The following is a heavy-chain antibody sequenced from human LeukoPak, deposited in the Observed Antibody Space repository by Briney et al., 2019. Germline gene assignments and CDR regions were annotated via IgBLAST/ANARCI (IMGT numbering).Heavy chain of an antibody. CDR2: IHYDSSTE. CDR3: AKDWNWAIDY. CDR1: EFSVGSNY. V-gene: IGHV3-30*02. Sequence: GGSLRLSCAASEFSVGSNYMTWVRQAPGKGLEWVAYIHYDSSTEDYADSVKGRFTISRDNSKNTLFLQMNNLRVEDMAVLYCAKDWNWAIDYWGQGTLVTVSS. D-gene: IGHD1-7*01. J-gene: IGHJ4*02.